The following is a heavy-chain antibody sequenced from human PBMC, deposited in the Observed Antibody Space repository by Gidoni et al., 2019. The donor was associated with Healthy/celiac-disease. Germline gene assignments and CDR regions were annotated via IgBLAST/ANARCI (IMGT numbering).Heavy chain of an antibody. CDR3: AILPSGSFAFDV. J-gene: IGHJ3*01. Sequence: EVQLVESGGGLVQPGGSLRLSCAASGLTFTYYWMHWVRQAPGKGLVWVSRINSDGSTTSYADSVKGRFTISRDNAKNTLYLQMNSLRAEDTAVYYCAILPSGSFAFDVWGQGTMVTVSS. CDR2: INSDGSTT. V-gene: IGHV3-74*01. CDR1: GLTFTYYW. D-gene: IGHD1-26*01.